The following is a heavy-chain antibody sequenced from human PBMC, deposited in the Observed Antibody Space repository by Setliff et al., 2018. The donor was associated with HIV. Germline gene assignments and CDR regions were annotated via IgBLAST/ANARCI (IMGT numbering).Heavy chain of an antibody. J-gene: IGHJ5*02. CDR3: ARKHKVSLGRGIVVLWGCDP. D-gene: IGHD3-10*01. CDR2: MNPNSGNS. V-gene: IGHV1-8*02. CDR1: GYNFINND. Sequence: GASVKVSCKASGYNFINNDINWVRQATGQGLEWMGWMNPNSGNSGYAQKFQGRVTMTRSTSFSTAYMELSNLTSEDTAIYYCARKHKVSLGRGIVVLWGCDPWGQGTLVTVSS.